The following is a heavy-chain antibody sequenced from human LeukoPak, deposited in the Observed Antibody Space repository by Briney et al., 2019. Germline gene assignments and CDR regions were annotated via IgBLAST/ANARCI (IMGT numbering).Heavy chain of an antibody. D-gene: IGHD3-3*01. J-gene: IGHJ4*02. Sequence: SETLSLTCTVSGGSISSSSYYWGWIRQPPGKGLEWIGSIYYSGSTYYNSSLKSRLTISVDTSKNQFSLKLSSVTAADTAIYYCARRGQRTAWSFDYWGQGTLVTVSS. V-gene: IGHV4-39*01. CDR3: ARRGQRTAWSFDY. CDR2: IYYSGST. CDR1: GGSISSSSYY.